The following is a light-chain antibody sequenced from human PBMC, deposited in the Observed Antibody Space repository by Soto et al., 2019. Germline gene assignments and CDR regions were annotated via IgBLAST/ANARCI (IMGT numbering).Light chain of an antibody. CDR3: SSYTSSATLV. J-gene: IGLJ2*01. CDR1: SSDVGGYKY. V-gene: IGLV2-14*01. CDR2: EVN. Sequence: QSVLTQPASVSGSPGQSITISCTGTSSDVGGYKYVSWYQQHPGKAPKLLIHEVNSRPSGVSNRFSGSKSDNTASLTISGLQAEDXADYYCSSYTSSATLVFGVGTKLTVL.